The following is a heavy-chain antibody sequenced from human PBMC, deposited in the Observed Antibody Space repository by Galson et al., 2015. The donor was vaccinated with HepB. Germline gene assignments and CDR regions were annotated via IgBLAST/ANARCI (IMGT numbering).Heavy chain of an antibody. CDR1: GFTFSSYG. Sequence: SLRLSCAASGFTFSSYGMLWVRQAPGKGLEWVAVISYDGSDKYYADSVKGRFTISRDNSYKTLYLQMNGLRGDDTAVYYCAKDGGWISHIDHWGQGTLVTVSS. CDR2: ISYDGSDK. J-gene: IGHJ4*02. CDR3: AKDGGWISHIDH. D-gene: IGHD3-16*01. V-gene: IGHV3-30*18.